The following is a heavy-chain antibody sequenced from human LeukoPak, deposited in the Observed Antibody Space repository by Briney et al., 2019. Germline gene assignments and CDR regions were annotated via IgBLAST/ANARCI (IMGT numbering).Heavy chain of an antibody. CDR1: GFTFSSYG. CDR3: ARWNTHYSSSSGRKGTTFDY. V-gene: IGHV3-30*03. CDR2: ISYDGSNK. J-gene: IGHJ4*02. Sequence: GRSLRLSCAASGFTFSSYGMHWVRQAPGRGLEWVAVISYDGSNKYYADSVKGRFTISRDNSKNTLYLQMNSLRAEDTAVYYCARWNTHYSSSSGRKGTTFDYWGQGTLVTVSS. D-gene: IGHD6-6*01.